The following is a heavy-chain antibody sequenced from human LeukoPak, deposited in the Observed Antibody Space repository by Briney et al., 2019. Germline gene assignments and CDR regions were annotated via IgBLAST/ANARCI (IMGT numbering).Heavy chain of an antibody. CDR3: ARDRPGIAVAGDAFDI. Sequence: TSETLSLTCTVSGGSISSYYWSWIRQPPGKGLEWIGYNYNRGSTNYNPSLKSRVTILVDTSKNQFSLKLRSVTAADTAVYYCARDRPGIAVAGDAFDIWGQGTLVTVSS. V-gene: IGHV4-59*01. CDR1: GGSISSYY. J-gene: IGHJ3*02. D-gene: IGHD6-19*01. CDR2: NYNRGST.